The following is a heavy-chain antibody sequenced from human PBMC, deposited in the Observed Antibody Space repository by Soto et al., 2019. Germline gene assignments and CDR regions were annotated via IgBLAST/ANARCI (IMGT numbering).Heavy chain of an antibody. J-gene: IGHJ4*02. CDR1: GFTFSDYA. V-gene: IGHV3-73*01. CDR2: IRDKANSYAT. CDR3: TRLYCGGDCDFDS. Sequence: PGGSLRLSCAASGFTFSDYALHWVRQASGKGLEWVGRIRDKANSYATAYTASVKGRFTISRDDSKNTAYLQMNSLKTEDTAVYYCTRLYCGGDCDFDSWGQGTLVTVSS. D-gene: IGHD2-21*02.